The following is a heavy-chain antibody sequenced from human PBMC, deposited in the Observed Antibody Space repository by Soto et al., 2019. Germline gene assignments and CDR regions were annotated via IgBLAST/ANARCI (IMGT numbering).Heavy chain of an antibody. Sequence: QAQIVQSGAEVKKPGASVRISCKTSGYTFTTYSVHWLRQAPGQRLEWVGWINPANDNTRYSQRFHERVTITRDTSATTVYLELRSLRSEDTAIYYCAKDGGLTETPHPVGWFDPWGQGTLVTVSS. CDR1: GYTFTTYS. CDR3: AKDGGLTETPHPVGWFDP. D-gene: IGHD3-16*01. J-gene: IGHJ5*02. CDR2: INPANDNT. V-gene: IGHV1-3*01.